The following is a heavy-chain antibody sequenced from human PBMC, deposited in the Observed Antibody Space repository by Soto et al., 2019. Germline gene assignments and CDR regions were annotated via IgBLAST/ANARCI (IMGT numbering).Heavy chain of an antibody. D-gene: IGHD2-2*01. Sequence: ASVKVSCKASGYTFTSYGISWVRQAPGQGLEWMGWISAYNGNTNYAQKLQGRVTMTTDTSTSTAYMELRSLRSDDTAVYYCARDREDIVVVQAAPYRDYYYYYMDVWGKGTTVTVSS. CDR1: GYTFTSYG. J-gene: IGHJ6*03. CDR3: ARDREDIVVVQAAPYRDYYYYYMDV. V-gene: IGHV1-18*01. CDR2: ISAYNGNT.